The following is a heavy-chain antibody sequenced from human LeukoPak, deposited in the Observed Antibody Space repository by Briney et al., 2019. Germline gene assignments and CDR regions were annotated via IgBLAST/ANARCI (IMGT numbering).Heavy chain of an antibody. CDR2: ISAYNGNT. J-gene: IGHJ4*02. CDR3: ARALETYSGSYKLYFDY. Sequence: ASVKVSCKASGYTFTSYGISWVRQAPGQGLEWMGWISAYNGNTNYAQKFQGRVTMTRDTSISTAYMELSRLRSDDTAVYYCARALETYSGSYKLYFDYWGQGTLVTVSS. D-gene: IGHD1-26*01. V-gene: IGHV1-18*01. CDR1: GYTFTSYG.